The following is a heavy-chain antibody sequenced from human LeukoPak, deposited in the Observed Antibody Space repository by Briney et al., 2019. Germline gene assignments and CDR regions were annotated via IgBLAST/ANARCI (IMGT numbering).Heavy chain of an antibody. CDR3: ATKLPDAKSYFDF. Sequence: GGSLRLSCVASGLTLSNYDTTSVRQAPGKGLEYVSSIGSGGYRFYGGSVKGRFSISRDNSQNTVYLQMNSLRGEDTAIYFCATKLPDAKSYFDFWGQGILVTVSS. CDR1: GLTLSNYD. J-gene: IGHJ4*02. CDR2: IGSGGYR. V-gene: IGHV3-23*01. D-gene: IGHD1/OR15-1a*01.